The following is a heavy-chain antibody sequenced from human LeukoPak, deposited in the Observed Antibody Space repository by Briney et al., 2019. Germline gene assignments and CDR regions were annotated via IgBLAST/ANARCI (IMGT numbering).Heavy chain of an antibody. Sequence: ASVKVSCKASGDTFTSYDVNWVRQATGQGLEWMGWMNPNSGNTGYAQKFQGRVTMTRNTPINTAYMEVSSLRSEDTAVYYCVRTAGIFWSGAYYFDSWGQGTLVTVSS. J-gene: IGHJ4*02. V-gene: IGHV1-8*01. CDR2: MNPNSGNT. CDR1: GDTFTSYD. D-gene: IGHD3-3*01. CDR3: VRTAGIFWSGAYYFDS.